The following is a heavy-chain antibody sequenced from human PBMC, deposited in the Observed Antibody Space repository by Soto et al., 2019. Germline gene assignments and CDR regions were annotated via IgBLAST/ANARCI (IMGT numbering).Heavy chain of an antibody. Sequence: SVKVSCKASGGTFSSYAISWVRQAPGQGLEWMGGIVPIFGTANYAQKFQGRVTITADKSTSTAYMELSSLRSEDTAVYYCASTMVRGVIIRGYYYGMDVWGQGTTVTVSS. CDR3: ASTMVRGVIIRGYYYGMDV. J-gene: IGHJ6*02. CDR1: GGTFSSYA. D-gene: IGHD3-10*01. V-gene: IGHV1-69*06. CDR2: IVPIFGTA.